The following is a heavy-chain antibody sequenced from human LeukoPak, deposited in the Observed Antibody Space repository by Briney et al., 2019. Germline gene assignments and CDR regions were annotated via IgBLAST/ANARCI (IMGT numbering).Heavy chain of an antibody. CDR1: GFTFSSYG. CDR2: IRYDGSNK. J-gene: IGHJ4*02. D-gene: IGHD2-21*02. Sequence: PGGSLRLSCAASGFTFSSYGMHWVRQAPGKGLEWVAFIRYDGSNKYYADSVKGRFTISRDNSKNTLYLQMNSLRAEDTAVYYCAKDGSAYCGGDCYSLPDYWGQGTLVTVSS. CDR3: AKDGSAYCGGDCYSLPDY. V-gene: IGHV3-30*02.